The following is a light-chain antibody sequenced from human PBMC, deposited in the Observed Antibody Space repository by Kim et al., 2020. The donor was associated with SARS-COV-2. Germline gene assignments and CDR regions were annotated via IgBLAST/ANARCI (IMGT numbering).Light chain of an antibody. CDR3: QQYDSYPLT. V-gene: IGKV1-16*02. CDR2: AAS. CDR1: QALSSY. Sequence: AAVRDRVTMTCRANQALSSYLAWLQQKPGKAPKSLIYAASSLRSGVPSKFSGSGSGTDFTLIISSLQPEDFATYCCQQYDSYPLTFGRGTKVDIK. J-gene: IGKJ3*01.